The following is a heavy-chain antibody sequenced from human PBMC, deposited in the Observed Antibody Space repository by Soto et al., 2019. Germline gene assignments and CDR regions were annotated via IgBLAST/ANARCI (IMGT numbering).Heavy chain of an antibody. Sequence: EVQLVESGGGLVQPGGSLRLSCAASGFTFSNYWMYWVRQAPGKGLGWVSRINSDGSVSSYADSVKGRLTISRDNVKNTLYLQMDSLRAEDTALYYCARGDCVGGTCYSLAGSFYYYMDVWGKGTTVTVFS. CDR3: ARGDCVGGTCYSLAGSFYYYMDV. J-gene: IGHJ6*03. CDR2: INSDGSVS. D-gene: IGHD2-15*01. V-gene: IGHV3-74*02. CDR1: GFTFSNYW.